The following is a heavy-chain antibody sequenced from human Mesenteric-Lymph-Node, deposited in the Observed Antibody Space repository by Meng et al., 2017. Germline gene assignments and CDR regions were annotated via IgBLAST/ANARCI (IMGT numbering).Heavy chain of an antibody. CDR3: VRDTRRGGGWFDP. J-gene: IGHJ5*02. CDR1: DDSVSSGCHY. V-gene: IGHV4-30-2*01. CDR2: IYHGVNI. Sequence: VEIQESGPGLVWPSEALLLPSTASDDSVSSGCHYWNWIRQPPGKGLEWIGYIYHGVNIYYTPSLRSRVTISVDKSRNQFSLKLTSVSAADTAVYYCVRDTRRGGGWFDPWGQGTLVTVSS. D-gene: IGHD3-10*01.